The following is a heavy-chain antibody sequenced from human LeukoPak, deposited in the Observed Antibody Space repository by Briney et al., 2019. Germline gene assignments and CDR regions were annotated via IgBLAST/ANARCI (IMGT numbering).Heavy chain of an antibody. V-gene: IGHV4-59*13. CDR1: GGSINSYY. Sequence: PSETLSLTXTVSGGSINSYYWSWIRQPPGKGLEWIGYIYYTESTNYNPSLKSRVTISIDTSKNQFSLKLSSVTAADTAVYYCARLRGYSYGLDYWGQGTLVTVSS. J-gene: IGHJ4*02. CDR2: IYYTEST. CDR3: ARLRGYSYGLDY. D-gene: IGHD5-18*01.